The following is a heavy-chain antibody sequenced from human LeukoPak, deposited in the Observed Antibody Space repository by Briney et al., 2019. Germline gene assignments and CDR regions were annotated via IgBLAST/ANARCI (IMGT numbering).Heavy chain of an antibody. Sequence: SETLSLTCTVSGGPISGSSYYWVWIRHPPGKGLEWIGSIYYSGVTYYNPSLKSRVTVSVDTSKNQFSLKLSSVTAADTAVFYCASFHRHRTDYWGQGTLVSVSP. CDR2: IYYSGVT. CDR3: ASFHRHRTDY. J-gene: IGHJ4*02. CDR1: GGPISGSSYY. V-gene: IGHV4-39*01.